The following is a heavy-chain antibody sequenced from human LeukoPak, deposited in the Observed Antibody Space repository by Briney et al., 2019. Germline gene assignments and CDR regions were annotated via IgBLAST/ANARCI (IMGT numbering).Heavy chain of an antibody. V-gene: IGHV1-69*06. CDR2: IIPILGTP. CDR1: GGSFTSHA. Sequence: ASVKVSCKASGGSFTSHALSWVRQAPGQGLEWMGGIIPILGTPNYAQKFQDRVTITADRSTNTAYMELSSLRSEDTAVYYCARAGGCTNGVCYKNYYYYSMDVWGKGTTVTVSS. D-gene: IGHD2-8*01. CDR3: ARAGGCTNGVCYKNYYYYSMDV. J-gene: IGHJ6*03.